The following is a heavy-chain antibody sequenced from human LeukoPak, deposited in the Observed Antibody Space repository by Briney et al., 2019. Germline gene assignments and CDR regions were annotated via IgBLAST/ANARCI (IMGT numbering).Heavy chain of an antibody. CDR2: IRYDGSNK. Sequence: GGSLRLSCAASGFTFSSYGIHWVRQAPGKGLEWVAFIRYDGSNKYYTDSVKGQFTISRDNSKNTLCLQMNSLRAEDTAVYYCAKNGDSERWLQPKFVTHWGQGTLVTVSS. CDR3: AKNGDSERWLQPKFVTH. CDR1: GFTFSSYG. J-gene: IGHJ4*02. V-gene: IGHV3-30*02. D-gene: IGHD5-24*01.